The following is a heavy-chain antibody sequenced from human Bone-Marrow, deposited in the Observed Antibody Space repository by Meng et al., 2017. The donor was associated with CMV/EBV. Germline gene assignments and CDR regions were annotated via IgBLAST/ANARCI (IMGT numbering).Heavy chain of an antibody. CDR1: GFTFSSYW. CDR2: INSDGSST. D-gene: IGHD2-2*01. V-gene: IGHV3-74*01. CDR3: ARGLYQRRQSVWFDP. Sequence: GESLKISCAASGFTFSSYWMHWVRQAPGKGLVWVSRINSDGSSTSYADSVKGRFTISRDNAKNTLYLQMNSLRAEDKAVYYCARGLYQRRQSVWFDPWGQGTLVTVSS. J-gene: IGHJ5*02.